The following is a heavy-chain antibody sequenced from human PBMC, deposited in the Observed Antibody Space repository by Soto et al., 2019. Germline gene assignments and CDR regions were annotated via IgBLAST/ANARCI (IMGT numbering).Heavy chain of an antibody. J-gene: IGHJ5*02. CDR3: ARAVRCSGGSCFPNWFDP. V-gene: IGHV1-3*01. D-gene: IGHD2-15*01. CDR2: INAGNGNT. Sequence: QVQLVQSGAEVKKPGASVKVSCKASGYTFTSYAMHWVRQAPGQRLEWMGWINAGNGNTKYSQKFQGRVTITRDTSASTAYMELSSLRSEDTAVYYCARAVRCSGGSCFPNWFDPWGQGTLVTVSS. CDR1: GYTFTSYA.